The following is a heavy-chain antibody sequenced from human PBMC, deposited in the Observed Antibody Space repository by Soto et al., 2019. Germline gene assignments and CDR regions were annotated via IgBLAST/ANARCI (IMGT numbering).Heavy chain of an antibody. Sequence: GGSLRLSCAASGFTFSSYAMHWVRQAPVKGLEWVALISYDGSNKYYADSVKGRFAISRDNSKNTLFLQMNSLRAEDTAVYYCASSKRLYYYYYDMDVWGQGTTVTVSS. CDR3: ASSKRLYYYYYDMDV. CDR1: GFTFSSYA. CDR2: ISYDGSNK. J-gene: IGHJ6*02. V-gene: IGHV3-30*09.